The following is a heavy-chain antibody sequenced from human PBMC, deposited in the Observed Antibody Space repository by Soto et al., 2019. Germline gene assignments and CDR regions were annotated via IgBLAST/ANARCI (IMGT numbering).Heavy chain of an antibody. CDR1: GYTFTSYY. Sequence: ASVKVSCKASGYTFTSYYINWVRQATGQGLEWMGWMNPNSGNTGHAQKFQGRVTMTRNTSISTAYMELSSLRSEDTAVYYCASPAPYDFWSGYRGMDVWGQGTTVTVSS. D-gene: IGHD3-3*01. V-gene: IGHV1-8*01. CDR3: ASPAPYDFWSGYRGMDV. J-gene: IGHJ6*02. CDR2: MNPNSGNT.